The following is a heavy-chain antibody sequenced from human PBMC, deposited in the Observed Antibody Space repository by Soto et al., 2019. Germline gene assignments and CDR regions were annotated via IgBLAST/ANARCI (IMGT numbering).Heavy chain of an antibody. CDR3: STRAYDTNGYYRFDT. J-gene: IGHJ5*01. V-gene: IGHV4-34*01. D-gene: IGHD3-22*01. Sequence: PSETLSLTCAVYGGSFSGHSWTWIRQSPGKGLEWIGDINHSGRVNYSPSLKSRVTISLDTSKNQFSLTLSAVTAADTAMYYCSTRAYDTNGYYRFDTWGQVNLVT. CDR1: GGSFSGHS. CDR2: INHSGRV.